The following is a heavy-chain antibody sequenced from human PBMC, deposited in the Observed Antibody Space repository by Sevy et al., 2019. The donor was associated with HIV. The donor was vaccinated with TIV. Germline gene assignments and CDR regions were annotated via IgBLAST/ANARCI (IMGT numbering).Heavy chain of an antibody. J-gene: IGHJ5*02. V-gene: IGHV3-23*01. CDR2: ISGSGGST. CDR1: GFTFSFYA. Sequence: GGSLRLSCAASGFTFSFYAMTWVRQAPGKGLEWVSTISGSGGSTYYADSVKGRFTISRDNSKNTLYLQMNSLRAEDTAVYYCAKDHDYSWFDPWGQGTLVTVSS. D-gene: IGHD3-3*01. CDR3: AKDHDYSWFDP.